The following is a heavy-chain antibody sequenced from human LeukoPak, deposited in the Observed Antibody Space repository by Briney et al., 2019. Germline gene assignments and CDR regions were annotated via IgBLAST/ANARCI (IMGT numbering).Heavy chain of an antibody. CDR2: VKPNSGNT. Sequence: GASVKVSCKASGYTFTSYDINWVRQATGQGLEWMGWVKPNSGNTGYAQKFQGRVTMTRNTSISTAYMELSSLRSEGTAVYYCARGLYYYGSGRYFDYWGQGTLVTVSS. CDR1: GYTFTSYD. J-gene: IGHJ4*02. V-gene: IGHV1-8*01. D-gene: IGHD3-10*01. CDR3: ARGLYYYGSGRYFDY.